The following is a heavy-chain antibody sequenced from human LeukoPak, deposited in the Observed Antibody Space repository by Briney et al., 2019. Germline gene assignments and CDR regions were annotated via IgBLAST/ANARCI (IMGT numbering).Heavy chain of an antibody. CDR1: GVTVTNYW. J-gene: IGHJ4*02. Sequence: GGSLRLSCTTSGVTVTNYWMHWVREAPGKGLVWGSRINSDGSNTNYAGSVKGRFTISRDNAKNTLYLQMNSLRAEDTAVYYCAGGLSDYYYTIGYWGQGTLVTVSS. CDR2: INSDGSNT. V-gene: IGHV3-74*01. CDR3: AGGLSDYYYTIGY. D-gene: IGHD3-22*01.